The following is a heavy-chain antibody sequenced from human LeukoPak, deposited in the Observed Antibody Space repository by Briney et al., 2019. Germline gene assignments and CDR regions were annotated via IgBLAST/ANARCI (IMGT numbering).Heavy chain of an antibody. J-gene: IGHJ4*02. D-gene: IGHD3-3*01. CDR2: IYNSGST. Sequence: SETLSLTCTVSGGSISSYYWSWIRQPPGKGLEWIGYIYNSGSTSYTPSLKSRVTISVDTSKNQFSLKLSSVTAADTAVYYCARGRVGPTYYDFWSGYYNFDYWGQGTLVTVSS. CDR3: ARGRVGPTYYDFWSGYYNFDY. V-gene: IGHV4-59*12. CDR1: GGSISSYY.